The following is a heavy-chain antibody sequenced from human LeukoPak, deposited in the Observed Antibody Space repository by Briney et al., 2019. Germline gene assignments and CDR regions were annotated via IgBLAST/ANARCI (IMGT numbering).Heavy chain of an antibody. CDR3: ASLDTGGDDAFDI. J-gene: IGHJ3*02. D-gene: IGHD7-27*01. CDR2: ISAYNGNT. CDR1: GYTFTSYG. Sequence: GASVKVSCKASGYTFTSYGISWVRQAPGQGLEWMGWISAYNGNTNYAQKLQGRVTMTTDTSTSTAYMELSSLRSEDTAVYYCASLDTGGDDAFDIWGQGTMVTVSS. V-gene: IGHV1-18*01.